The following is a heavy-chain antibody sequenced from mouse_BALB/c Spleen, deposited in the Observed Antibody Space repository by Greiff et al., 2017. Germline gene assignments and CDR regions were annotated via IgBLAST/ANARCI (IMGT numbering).Heavy chain of an antibody. CDR2: IYPGSGNT. D-gene: IGHD2-2*01. CDR3: ARNGYGNYIDY. J-gene: IGHJ2*01. CDR1: GYTFTDYY. V-gene: IGHV1-77*01. Sequence: QVQLQQSGAELARPGASVKLSCTASGYTFTDYYINWVKQRTGQGLEWIGEIYPGSGNTYYNEKFKGKATLTADKSSSTAYMQLSSLTSEDSAVYFCARNGYGNYIDYWGQGTTLTVSS.